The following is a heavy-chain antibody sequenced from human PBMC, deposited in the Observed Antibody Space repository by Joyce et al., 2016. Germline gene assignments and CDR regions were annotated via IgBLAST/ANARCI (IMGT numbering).Heavy chain of an antibody. CDR3: ARVCCSSETTPFDF. CDR2: ISAYNGVA. V-gene: IGHV1-18*04. Sequence: QVQLVQSGSDVKRPGDSVRVSCKGSGDSFSKFGITWVRQAPGQGLEWMGWISAYNGVARYAQKFQGRVTLTRDTSTAYIELRSLTSDDTAIYFCARVCCSSETTPFDFWGQGTLVTVSS. J-gene: IGHJ4*02. CDR1: GDSFSKFG. D-gene: IGHD6-19*01.